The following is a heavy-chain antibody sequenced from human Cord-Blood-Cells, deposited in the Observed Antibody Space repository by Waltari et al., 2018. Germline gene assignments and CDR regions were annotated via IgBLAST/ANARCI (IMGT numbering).Heavy chain of an antibody. D-gene: IGHD2-15*01. Sequence: QVQLQQWGAGLLKPSETLSLTCAVYGGSFSGYYWSWIRQPPGKGLEWIGEINHSGSTNYNPSLKRRVTISVDTCKNQFSLKLSSVTAADTAVYYCARGRRVVVVAATNAEYFQHWGQGTLVTVSS. J-gene: IGHJ1*01. CDR1: GGSFSGYY. V-gene: IGHV4-34*01. CDR2: INHSGST. CDR3: ARGRRVVVVAATNAEYFQH.